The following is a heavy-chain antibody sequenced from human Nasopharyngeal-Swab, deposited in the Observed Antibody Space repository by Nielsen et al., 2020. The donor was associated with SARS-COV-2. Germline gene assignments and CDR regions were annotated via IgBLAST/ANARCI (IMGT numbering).Heavy chain of an antibody. CDR2: IKPDGSEG. V-gene: IGHV3-7*03. CDR3: ASLLVVGATDIDC. Sequence: WIRQPPGKGLEWVASIKPDGSEGYYVDSVKGRFTISRDSAESSLYPQMNSLGAEDTAVYYCASLLVVGATDIDCWGQGTQVTVSS. D-gene: IGHD2-15*01. J-gene: IGHJ4*02.